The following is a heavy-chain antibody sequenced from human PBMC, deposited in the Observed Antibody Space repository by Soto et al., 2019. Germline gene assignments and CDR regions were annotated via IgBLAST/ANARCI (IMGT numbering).Heavy chain of an antibody. V-gene: IGHV1-58*01. CDR3: ARGRLGYCSSTSCYEGYYYYYMDV. CDR1: GFTFTSSA. CDR2: IVVGSGNT. J-gene: IGHJ6*03. D-gene: IGHD2-2*01. Sequence: SVKVSCKASGFTFTSSAVQWVRQARGQRLEWIGWIVVGSGNTNYAQKFQERVTITRDMSTSTAYMELSSLRSDDTAVYYCARGRLGYCSSTSCYEGYYYYYMDVWGKGTTVNVSS.